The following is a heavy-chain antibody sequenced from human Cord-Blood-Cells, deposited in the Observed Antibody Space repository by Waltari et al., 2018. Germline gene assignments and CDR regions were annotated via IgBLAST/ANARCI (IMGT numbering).Heavy chain of an antibody. CDR1: GFPFSSYG. CDR3: AKDETGTTNY. D-gene: IGHD1-1*01. CDR2: ISYDGSNK. Sequence: QVQLVESGGGVVQPGRSLRLSCAASGFPFSSYGMHWVRQAPGKGLEWVAVISYDGSNKYYADSVKGRFTISRDNSKNTLYLQMNSLRAEDTAVYYCAKDETGTTNYWGQGTLVTVSS. J-gene: IGHJ4*02. V-gene: IGHV3-30*18.